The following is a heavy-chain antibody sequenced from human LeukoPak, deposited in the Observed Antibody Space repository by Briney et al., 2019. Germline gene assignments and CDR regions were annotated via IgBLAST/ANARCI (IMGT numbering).Heavy chain of an antibody. D-gene: IGHD3-22*01. Sequence: GGSLRLSCAASGFTFSSYSMNWVRQAPGKGLEWVSSISSSSSYIYYADSVKGRFTISRDNAKNSLYLQMNSLRAGDTAVYYCARVRYDSSGNDYWGQGTLVTVSS. J-gene: IGHJ4*02. CDR2: ISSSSSYI. CDR3: ARVRYDSSGNDY. V-gene: IGHV3-21*01. CDR1: GFTFSSYS.